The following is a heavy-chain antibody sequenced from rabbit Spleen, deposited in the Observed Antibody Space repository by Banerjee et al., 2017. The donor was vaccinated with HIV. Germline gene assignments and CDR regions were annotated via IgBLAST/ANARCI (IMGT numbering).Heavy chain of an antibody. V-gene: IGHV1S7*01. Sequence: HLKESGGGLVQPGGSLKLSCTASGFTLSSYYMNWVRQAPGKGLEWIGYIDPVFGITYYANWVSGRFSISRENAQNTVFLQMTSLTAADTATYFCVRDLGYDDYGYVKLWGPGTLVTVS. CDR2: IDPVFGIT. CDR1: GFTLSSYY. D-gene: IGHD2-1*01. J-gene: IGHJ4*01. CDR3: VRDLGYDDYGYVKL.